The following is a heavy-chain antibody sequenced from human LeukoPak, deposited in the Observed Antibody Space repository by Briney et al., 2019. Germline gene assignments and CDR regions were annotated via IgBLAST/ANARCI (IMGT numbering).Heavy chain of an antibody. D-gene: IGHD6-13*01. V-gene: IGHV1-2*02. CDR3: ARDLVVSYSSSWYGFDY. J-gene: IGHJ4*02. Sequence: GASVKVSCKAPGYTFTGYYMHWVRQAPGQGLEWMGWINPNSGGTNYAQKFQGRVTMTRDTSISTAYMELSRLRSDDTAVYYCARDLVVSYSSSWYGFDYWGQGTLVTVSS. CDR1: GYTFTGYY. CDR2: INPNSGGT.